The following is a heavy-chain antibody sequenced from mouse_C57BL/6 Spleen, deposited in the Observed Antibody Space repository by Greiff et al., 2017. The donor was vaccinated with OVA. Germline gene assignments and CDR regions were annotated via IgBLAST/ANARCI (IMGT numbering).Heavy chain of an antibody. Sequence: EVQLQQSGPELVKPGASVKISCKASGYSFTGYYMNWVKQSPEKSLEWIGEINPSTGGTTYNQKLKAKATLTVDKSSSTAYMQLKSLTSEDSAVYYCARRNYYGSSYGFAYWGQGTLVTVSA. CDR3: ARRNYYGSSYGFAY. CDR1: GYSFTGYY. D-gene: IGHD1-1*01. V-gene: IGHV1-42*01. CDR2: INPSTGGT. J-gene: IGHJ3*01.